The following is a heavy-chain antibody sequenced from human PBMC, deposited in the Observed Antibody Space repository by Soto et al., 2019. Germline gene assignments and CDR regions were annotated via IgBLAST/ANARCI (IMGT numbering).Heavy chain of an antibody. V-gene: IGHV1-3*01. CDR2: INAGNGNT. Sequence: ASVKVSCKASGYTFTNYAMHWVRQAPGQRLEWMGWINAGNGNTKYSQKFQGRVTITRDTSASTAYMELSSLRSEDTAVYSCARGSGPNWFDPLGQGTLFTVSS. CDR1: GYTFTNYA. D-gene: IGHD3-10*01. CDR3: ARGSGPNWFDP. J-gene: IGHJ5*02.